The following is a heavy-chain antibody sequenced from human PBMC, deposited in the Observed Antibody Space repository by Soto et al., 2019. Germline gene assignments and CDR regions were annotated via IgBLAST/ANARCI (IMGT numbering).Heavy chain of an antibody. CDR2: IIPIFGTA. CDR3: ARALRYSSGWPGAYYYGMDV. V-gene: IGHV1-69*13. Sequence: GAPVKVSCKASGGTFSSYTISWGRQAPGQGLEWMGRIIPIFGTANYAQKFQGRVTITADESTSTASMELSSLRSEDTAVYYCARALRYSSGWPGAYYYGMDVWGQGTKVTVSS. CDR1: GGTFSSYT. D-gene: IGHD6-19*01. J-gene: IGHJ6*02.